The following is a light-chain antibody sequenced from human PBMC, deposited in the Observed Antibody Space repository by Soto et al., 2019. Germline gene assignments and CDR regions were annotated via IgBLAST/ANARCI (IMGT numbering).Light chain of an antibody. CDR1: QRLLHSNGYSY. CDR2: RAS. J-gene: IGKJ4*01. V-gene: IGKV2D-29*02. Sequence: DIVMTQTPLSLSCSPGHPASISGRSSQRLLHSNGYSYLHWYLQKPGQSPQLLIYRASNRLSGVPDRFSGSEPGSDFTLKISWVEAEDVGVYYCLLATQFPRIFGGGTKVDIK. CDR3: LLATQFPRI.